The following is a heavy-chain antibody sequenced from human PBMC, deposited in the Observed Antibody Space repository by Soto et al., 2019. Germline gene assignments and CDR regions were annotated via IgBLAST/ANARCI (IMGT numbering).Heavy chain of an antibody. CDR2: IYYSGST. CDR3: ARCGGGRGYSYGRDAFDI. J-gene: IGHJ3*02. D-gene: IGHD5-18*01. V-gene: IGHV4-59*08. CDR1: GGSISSYY. Sequence: QVQLQESGPGLVKPSETLSLTCTVSGGSISSYYWSWIRQPPGKGLEWIGYIYYSGSTNYNPSLKSRVTISVDTSKNQFSLKLSSVTAADTAVYYCARCGGGRGYSYGRDAFDIWGQGTMVTVSS.